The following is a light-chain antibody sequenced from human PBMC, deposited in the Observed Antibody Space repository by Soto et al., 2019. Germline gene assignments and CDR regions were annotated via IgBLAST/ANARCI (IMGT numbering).Light chain of an antibody. CDR3: QQRSNWPPAIT. V-gene: IGKV3-11*01. Sequence: EIVLTQSPATLSLSPGEIATLSCRASQSVSSYLAWYQQKPGQAPRLLIYDASNRATGIPARLSGSGSGTDFTLTISSREPDDFAVYYCQQRSNWPPAITFGQGTRREIK. CDR2: DAS. J-gene: IGKJ5*01. CDR1: QSVSSY.